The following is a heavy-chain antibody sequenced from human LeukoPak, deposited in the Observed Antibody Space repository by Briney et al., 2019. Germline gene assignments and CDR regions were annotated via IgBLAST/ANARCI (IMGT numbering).Heavy chain of an antibody. CDR2: ITDDGGRT. J-gene: IGHJ4*02. CDR3: AKASFYYGSGADLDY. V-gene: IGHV3-43*02. Sequence: GGSLRLSCAASGFIFDDYSMHWVRQAPGKGLEWVSLITDDGGRTYYADSVKGRFTISRDNSKTSLSLQMNSLKTEDTALYYCAKASFYYGSGADLDYWGQGTLVTVSS. D-gene: IGHD3-10*01. CDR1: GFIFDDYS.